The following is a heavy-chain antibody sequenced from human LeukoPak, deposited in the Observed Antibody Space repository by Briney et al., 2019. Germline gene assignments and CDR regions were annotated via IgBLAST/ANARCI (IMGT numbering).Heavy chain of an antibody. CDR1: GFTFSSYA. D-gene: IGHD2-2*01. CDR3: ARESDLPATAVHYFDY. J-gene: IGHJ4*02. V-gene: IGHV3-30*04. CDR2: ISYDGSNK. Sequence: GGSLRLSCAASGFTFSSYAMHWVRQAPGKGLEWVAVISYDGSNKYYADSVKGRFTISRDNSKNTLYLQMNSLRAEDTAVYYCARESDLPATAVHYFDYWGQGTLVTVSS.